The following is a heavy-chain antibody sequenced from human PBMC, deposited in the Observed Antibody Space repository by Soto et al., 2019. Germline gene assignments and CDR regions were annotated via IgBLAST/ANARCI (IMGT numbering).Heavy chain of an antibody. J-gene: IGHJ3*02. V-gene: IGHV2-5*02. CDR1: GFSLTTTGMS. CDR2: IWWDDDK. D-gene: IGHD3-9*01. Sequence: SGPTLVNPTQTLTLTCTVSGFSLTTTGMSVGWIRQPPGKALEWLALIWWDDDKRYSTSLKSRLTITRDISRNQVVLTMTNMGPADTATFYCASTSRYRAFDIWGQGTLVTVSS. CDR3: ASTSRYRAFDI.